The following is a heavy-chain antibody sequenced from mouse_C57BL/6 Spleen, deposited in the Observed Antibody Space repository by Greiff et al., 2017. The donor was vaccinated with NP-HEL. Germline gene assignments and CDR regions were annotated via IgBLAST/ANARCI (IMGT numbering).Heavy chain of an antibody. Sequence: DVHLVESGGGLVKPGGSLKLSCAASGFTFSDYGMHWVRQAPEKGLEWVAYISSGSSTIYYADTVKGRFTISRDNAKNTLFLQMTSLRSEDTAMYYCARPTVVDAMDYWGQGTSVTVSS. D-gene: IGHD1-1*01. V-gene: IGHV5-17*01. CDR2: ISSGSSTI. CDR1: GFTFSDYG. J-gene: IGHJ4*01. CDR3: ARPTVVDAMDY.